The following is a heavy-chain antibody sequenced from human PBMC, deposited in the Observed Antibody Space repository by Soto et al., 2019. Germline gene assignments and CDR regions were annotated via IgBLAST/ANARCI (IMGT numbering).Heavy chain of an antibody. D-gene: IGHD5-18*01. CDR3: ARDLGGYSYGNYSYYGMDV. CDR1: GYTFTSYG. Sequence: QVQLVQSGAEVKKPGASVKVSCKASGYTFTSYGISWVRQAPGKGLEWMGWISAYNGNTNYAQKLQGRVTMTTDTSAITAYMEVSSLRSDDTAVYYCARDLGGYSYGNYSYYGMDVWGQGTTVTVSS. V-gene: IGHV1-18*04. J-gene: IGHJ6*02. CDR2: ISAYNGNT.